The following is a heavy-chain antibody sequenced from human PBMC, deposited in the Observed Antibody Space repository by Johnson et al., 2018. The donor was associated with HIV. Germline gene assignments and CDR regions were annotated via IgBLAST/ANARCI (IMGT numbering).Heavy chain of an antibody. Sequence: VQLVESGGGLVQPGGSLRLSCAASGFTVSINYMNWVRQAPGKGLEWVSGISWNSGSIGYADSVKGRFTISRDNSKNTLYLQMNSLRAEDPAVDYCAKDPGGGYCSGGSCYWGAFDIWGQGTMVTVSS. D-gene: IGHD2-15*01. CDR3: AKDPGGGYCSGGSCYWGAFDI. J-gene: IGHJ3*02. CDR2: SWNSGSI. CDR1: GFTVSINY. V-gene: IGHV3-66*02.